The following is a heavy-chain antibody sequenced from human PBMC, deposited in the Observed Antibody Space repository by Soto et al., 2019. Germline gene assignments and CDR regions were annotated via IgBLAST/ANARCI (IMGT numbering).Heavy chain of an antibody. CDR2: ISAYNGNT. V-gene: IGHV1-18*01. D-gene: IGHD6-19*01. J-gene: IGHJ4*02. CDR1: GYTFTSYG. Sequence: ASVKVSCKASGYTFTSYGISWVRQAPGQGLEWMGWISAYNGNTNYAQKLQGRVTMTTDTSTSTAYMELRSLRSDDTAVYYCARAGSVRFAVAGTVLDYWGQGTLVTVSS. CDR3: ARAGSVRFAVAGTVLDY.